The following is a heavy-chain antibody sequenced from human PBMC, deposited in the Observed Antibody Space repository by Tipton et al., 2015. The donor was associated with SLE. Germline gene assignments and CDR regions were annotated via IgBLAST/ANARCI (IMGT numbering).Heavy chain of an antibody. J-gene: IGHJ3*02. Sequence: TLSLTCAVSGASFRGSFWNWIRQPPGKGLEWIGDIHYRGTTHDNPALKSRVTMSVDMSKNQFSLRLTSVTAADTAVYYCARTLGAIAHTVYDAFDIWGQGKMVTVSS. CDR2: IHYRGTT. CDR1: GASFRGSF. V-gene: IGHV4-59*01. D-gene: IGHD1-26*01. CDR3: ARTLGAIAHTVYDAFDI.